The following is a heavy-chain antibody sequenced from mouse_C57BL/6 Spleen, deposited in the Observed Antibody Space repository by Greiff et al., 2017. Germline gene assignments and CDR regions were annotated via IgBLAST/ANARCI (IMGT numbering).Heavy chain of an antibody. Sequence: EVQLKESGGGLVKPGGSLKLSCAASGFTFSSYTMSWVRQTPEKRLEWVATISGGGGNTYYPDSVKGRFTISRDNAKNTLYLQMSSLRSEDTALYYCARHYYGSSSYAMDYWGQGTSVTVSS. V-gene: IGHV5-9*01. CDR1: GFTFSSYT. CDR2: ISGGGGNT. CDR3: ARHYYGSSSYAMDY. J-gene: IGHJ4*01. D-gene: IGHD1-1*01.